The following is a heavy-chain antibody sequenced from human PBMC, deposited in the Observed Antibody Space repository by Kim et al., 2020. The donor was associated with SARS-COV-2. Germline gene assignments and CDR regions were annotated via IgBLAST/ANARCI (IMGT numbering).Heavy chain of an antibody. Sequence: SGPTLVKPTQTLTLTCTFSGFSLSTSGMCVSWIRQPPGKALEWLALIDWDDDKYYSTSLKTRLTISKDTSKNHVVLTMTNMDPVDTATYYCARFLASSSYYYYGMDVWGQGTTVTVSS. CDR2: IDWDDDK. J-gene: IGHJ6*02. D-gene: IGHD2-2*01. CDR3: ARFLASSSYYYYGMDV. CDR1: GFSLSTSGMC. V-gene: IGHV2-70*01.